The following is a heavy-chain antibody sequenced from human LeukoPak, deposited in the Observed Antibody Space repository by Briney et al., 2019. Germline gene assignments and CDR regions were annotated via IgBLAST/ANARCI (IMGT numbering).Heavy chain of an antibody. CDR2: IRYDGSNK. D-gene: IGHD4-17*01. Sequence: GGSLRLSCAASGFTFSSYGMHWVRQAPGKGLEWVAFIRYDGSNKYYADSVKGRFTISRDNSKNTRYLQMNSLRAEDTAVYYCAKDKGVFGDSAFDYWGQGTLVTVSS. CDR1: GFTFSSYG. CDR3: AKDKGVFGDSAFDY. J-gene: IGHJ4*02. V-gene: IGHV3-30*02.